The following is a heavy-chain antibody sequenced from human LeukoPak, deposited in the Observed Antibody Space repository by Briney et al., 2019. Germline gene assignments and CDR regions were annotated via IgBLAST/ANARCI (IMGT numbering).Heavy chain of an antibody. V-gene: IGHV3-15*04. CDR1: AVKRMIAW. J-gene: IGHJ4*02. D-gene: IGHD2-15*01. Sequence: PGGSLRPASESYAVKRMIAWLSSERQAPGKGLEWVGRIESKTDGGTTDCAAPVKGRCTISRDDSEDTQYLQMNSLKTEDTAVYYCTSLPRYCSGGSCNSGSDSWGQGSLVTVSS. CDR2: IESKTDGGTT. CDR3: TSLPRYCSGGSCNSGSDS.